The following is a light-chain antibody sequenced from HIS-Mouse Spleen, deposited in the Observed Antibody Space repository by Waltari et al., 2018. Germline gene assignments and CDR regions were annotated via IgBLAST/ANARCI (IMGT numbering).Light chain of an antibody. CDR1: NIGSKS. CDR2: DDS. Sequence: SYVLTQPPSVSVAPGKTARITCGGTNIGSKSGHWYQQKPGQAPVLVVDDDSDRPSGIPERFSGSNSGNTATLTISRVEAGDEADYYCQVWDSSSDHYVFGTGTKVTVL. V-gene: IGLV3-21*03. CDR3: QVWDSSSDHYV. J-gene: IGLJ1*01.